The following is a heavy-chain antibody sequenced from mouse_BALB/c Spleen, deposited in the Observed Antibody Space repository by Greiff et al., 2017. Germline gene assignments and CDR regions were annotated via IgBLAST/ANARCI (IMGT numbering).Heavy chain of an antibody. CDR2: IRNKANGYTT. V-gene: IGHV7-3*02. D-gene: IGHD1-1*01. J-gene: IGHJ2*01. CDR1: GFTFTDYY. Sequence: EVKLVESGGGLVQPGGSLRLSCATSGFTFTDYYMSWVRQPPGKALEWLGFIRNKANGYTTEYSASVKGRFTISRDNSQSILYLQMNTLRAEDSATYYCARDILRYLDYWGQGTTLTVSS. CDR3: ARDILRYLDY.